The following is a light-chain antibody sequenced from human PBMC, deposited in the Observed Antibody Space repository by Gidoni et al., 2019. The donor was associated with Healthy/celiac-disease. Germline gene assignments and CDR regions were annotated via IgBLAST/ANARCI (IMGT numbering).Light chain of an antibody. Sequence: IHMTQSPSSLSASVGDRVTITCQASQSISIYLNWYQQKPGKAPKLLIYAASSLQSGVPSRFSGSGSGTDFTFTISSLQPEDFATYYCQQSYSTPWTFGQGTKVEIK. CDR3: QQSYSTPWT. V-gene: IGKV1-39*01. CDR1: QSISIY. CDR2: AAS. J-gene: IGKJ1*01.